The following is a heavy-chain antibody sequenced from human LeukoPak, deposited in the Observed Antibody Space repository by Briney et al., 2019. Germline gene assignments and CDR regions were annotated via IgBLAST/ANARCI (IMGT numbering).Heavy chain of an antibody. CDR3: ARDKDPAMAVADLAY. CDR1: GYSFTNYD. J-gene: IGHJ4*02. V-gene: IGHV1-8*03. Sequence: ASVKVSCKASGYSFTNYDINWVRQATGQGLEWMGWMNPKSGDTGYSQKFQGRVFITRDTSINTAYMELSRLTSDDTAVYYCARDKDPAMAVADLAYWGQGTQVTVSS. D-gene: IGHD6-19*01. CDR2: MNPKSGDT.